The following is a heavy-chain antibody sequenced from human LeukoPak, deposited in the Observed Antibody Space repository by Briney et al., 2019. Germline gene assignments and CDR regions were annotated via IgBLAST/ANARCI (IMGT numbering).Heavy chain of an antibody. Sequence: ASVKVSCKASGGTFSTYAITWVRQAPGQGLEWMGGMIPIFGTANYAQKFHDRVTITTDASTSTVYMELTSLRSEDTAVYYCARTPQHSYYYYNMDVWGKGTTVTVAS. J-gene: IGHJ6*03. V-gene: IGHV1-69*05. CDR1: GGTFSTYA. CDR2: MIPIFGTA. CDR3: ARTPQHSYYYYNMDV. D-gene: IGHD5-18*01.